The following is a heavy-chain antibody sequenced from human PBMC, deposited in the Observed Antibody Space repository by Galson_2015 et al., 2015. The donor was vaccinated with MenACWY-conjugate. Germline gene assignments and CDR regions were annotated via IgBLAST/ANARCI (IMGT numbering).Heavy chain of an antibody. CDR2: ISTYNGDT. J-gene: IGHJ4*02. D-gene: IGHD2-15*01. CDR1: GYTFTSYG. Sequence: SVKVSCKASGYTFTSYGISWVRQAPGQGLEWMGWISTYNGDTNYAQRLQGRVTMTTDTSTSTAYLEMRSLRSDDTAVYYCARLRFCTGGNCPPTFGLWGQGTLVIVSS. V-gene: IGHV1-18*01. CDR3: ARLRFCTGGNCPPTFGL.